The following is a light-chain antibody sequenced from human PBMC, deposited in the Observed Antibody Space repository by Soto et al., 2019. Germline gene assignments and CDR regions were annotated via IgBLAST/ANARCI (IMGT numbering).Light chain of an antibody. CDR3: QQRSNWPPLT. CDR2: DAS. V-gene: IGKV3D-20*02. J-gene: IGKJ4*01. Sequence: EIVLTQSPDTLSLSPGERATLSCRASQSVSNNYLAWYQQKPGQAPRLLIYDASSRATGIPDRFSGSGSGTDFTLTISSLEPEDFAIYYCQQRSNWPPLTFGGGTKVEIK. CDR1: QSVSNNY.